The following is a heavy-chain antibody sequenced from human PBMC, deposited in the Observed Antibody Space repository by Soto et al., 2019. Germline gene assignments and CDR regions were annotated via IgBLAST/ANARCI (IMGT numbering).Heavy chain of an antibody. CDR3: ARHSGNFRWFDP. V-gene: IGHV4-30-2*01. CDR2: IYHSGST. J-gene: IGHJ5*02. D-gene: IGHD3-10*01. CDR1: GGSISSGGYS. Sequence: SETLSLTCAVSGGSISSGGYSWSWIRQPPGKGLEWIGYIYHSGSTYYNPSLKSRVTISEDRSKNQFSLKMSSVTAADTAVYYCARHSGNFRWFDPWGQGTLVTVSS.